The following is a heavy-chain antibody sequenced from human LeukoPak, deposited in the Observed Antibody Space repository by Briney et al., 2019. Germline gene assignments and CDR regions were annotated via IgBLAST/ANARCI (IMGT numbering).Heavy chain of an antibody. J-gene: IGHJ4*02. CDR2: ISDDGSKK. V-gene: IGHV3-30-3*01. Sequence: GRSLRLSCAASGFTFSSYSMHWVRQAPGKGLEWVAVISDDGSKKSYADSVKGRFTVSRDNSKNTLYLQMNSPRVEDTAVYYCAREGGYCSSTTCYFDSWGQGTLVTVSS. CDR1: GFTFSSYS. CDR3: AREGGYCSSTTCYFDS. D-gene: IGHD2-2*01.